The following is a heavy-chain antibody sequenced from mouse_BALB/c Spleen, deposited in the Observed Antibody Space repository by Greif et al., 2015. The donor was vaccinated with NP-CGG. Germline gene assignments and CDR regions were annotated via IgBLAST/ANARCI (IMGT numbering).Heavy chain of an antibody. J-gene: IGHJ4*01. Sequence: VKLMESGAELVKPGASVKLSCKASGYTFTSYWMHWVKQRPGQGLEWIGEIDPSDSYTNYNQKFKGKATLTVDKSSNTAYMQLSSLTSEDSAVYYCARKDNRGYAMDYWGQGSSVTVSS. CDR1: GYTFTSYW. D-gene: IGHD1-3*01. CDR2: IDPSDSYT. CDR3: ARKDNRGYAMDY. V-gene: IGHV1-69*02.